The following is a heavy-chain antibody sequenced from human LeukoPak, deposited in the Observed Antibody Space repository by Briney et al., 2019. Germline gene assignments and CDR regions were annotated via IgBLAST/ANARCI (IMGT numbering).Heavy chain of an antibody. D-gene: IGHD2-2*01. CDR2: INPSGGST. J-gene: IGHJ4*02. Sequence: ASVKVSCKASGYTFTSYYMHWVRQAPGQGLEWMGIINPSGGSTSYAQKFQGRVTMTRDTSTSTAYMELSSLRSEDTAVYYCARDSPGPGYCSSTSCTGLDYWGQGTLVTVSS. V-gene: IGHV1-46*01. CDR1: GYTFTSYY. CDR3: ARDSPGPGYCSSTSCTGLDY.